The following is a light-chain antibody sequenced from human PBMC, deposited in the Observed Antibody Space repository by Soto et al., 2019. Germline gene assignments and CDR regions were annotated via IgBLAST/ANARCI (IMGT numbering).Light chain of an antibody. CDR2: GAS. CDR3: QQYGSSPKT. V-gene: IGKV3-20*01. CDR1: QSVSSS. Sequence: EIVMTQSPATLSVSPGERATLSCRASQSVSSSLAWYQQKPGQAPRLLIYGASSRATGIPDRFSGSGSGTDFTLTISRLEPEDFAVYYCQQYGSSPKTFGQGTKV. J-gene: IGKJ1*01.